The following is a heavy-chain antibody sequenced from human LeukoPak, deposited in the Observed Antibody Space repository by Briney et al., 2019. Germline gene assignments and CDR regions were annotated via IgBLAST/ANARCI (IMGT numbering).Heavy chain of an antibody. Sequence: GGALRLSCAASEFTLSVFAMHCVREAPGKGLEWVADTSHDGSNKYYAESVKGRVTISRDNSKHTLYLQMNSLRPEDTAVYYCAKDKYGSGTTETGMDVGGQGTAVTVSS. D-gene: IGHD3-10*01. CDR3: AKDKYGSGTTETGMDV. CDR1: EFTLSVFA. V-gene: IGHV3-30*04. CDR2: TSHDGSNK. J-gene: IGHJ6*02.